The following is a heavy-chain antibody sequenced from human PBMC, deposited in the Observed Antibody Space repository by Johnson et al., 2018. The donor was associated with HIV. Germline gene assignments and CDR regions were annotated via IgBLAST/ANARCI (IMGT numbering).Heavy chain of an antibody. CDR1: GFTFTSYW. CDR3: ARVSVVGAQAFDI. J-gene: IGHJ3*02. Sequence: VQLVESGGGLVQPGGSLRLSCAASGFTFTSYWMHWVRQAPGKGLVWVSRINIDGSVTTYADSVKGRFTISRDNAKNTLYLQMNSLRAEDTAVYYCARVSVVGAQAFDILGQGTVVTVSS. D-gene: IGHD1-26*01. V-gene: IGHV3-74*01. CDR2: INIDGSVT.